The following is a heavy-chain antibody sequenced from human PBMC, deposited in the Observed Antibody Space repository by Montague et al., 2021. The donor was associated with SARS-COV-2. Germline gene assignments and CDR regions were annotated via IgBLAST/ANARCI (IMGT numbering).Heavy chain of an antibody. CDR1: GFSLSTSGMC. D-gene: IGHD6-19*01. CDR3: ARISAWYSSGWSAFDY. Sequence: PALVKPTQTLTLTCTFSGFSLSTSGMCVSWIRQPPGKAREWLALIDWDDDKYYSTSLKTRLTISKDTSKNQVVLTMTNMDPVDTATYYCARISAWYSSGWSAFDYWGQGTLVTVSS. J-gene: IGHJ4*02. V-gene: IGHV2-70*01. CDR2: IDWDDDK.